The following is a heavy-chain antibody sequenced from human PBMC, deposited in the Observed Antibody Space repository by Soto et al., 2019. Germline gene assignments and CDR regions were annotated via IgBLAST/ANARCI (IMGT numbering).Heavy chain of an antibody. V-gene: IGHV1-69*13. CDR1: RVAFSTFI. Sequence: SVKVSCKASRVAFSTFIVTWVRQAPGLGLEWVGGNIACFGRAHYGQKFEGRVTITADVPTRPSYMEVNNLRTEDTAVYYCAKVRYSSPMGYYYGMDVWGQGTKVTVS. D-gene: IGHD6-19*01. J-gene: IGHJ6*02. CDR3: AKVRYSSPMGYYYGMDV. CDR2: NIACFGRA.